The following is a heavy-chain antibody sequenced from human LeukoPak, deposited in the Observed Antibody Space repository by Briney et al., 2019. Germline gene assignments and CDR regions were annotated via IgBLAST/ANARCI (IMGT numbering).Heavy chain of an antibody. V-gene: IGHV4-39*07. Sequence: SETLPLTCTVSGGSISSSSYYWGWIRQPPGKGLEWIGSIYYSGSTYYNPSLKSRVTISVDTSKNQFSLKLSSVTAADTAVYYCARVNSYYDSSGYYYVNYFDYWGQGTLVTVSS. D-gene: IGHD3-22*01. CDR1: GGSISSSSYY. J-gene: IGHJ4*02. CDR2: IYYSGST. CDR3: ARVNSYYDSSGYYYVNYFDY.